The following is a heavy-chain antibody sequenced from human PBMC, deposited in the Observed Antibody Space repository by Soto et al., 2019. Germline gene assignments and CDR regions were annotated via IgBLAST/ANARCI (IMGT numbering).Heavy chain of an antibody. CDR2: IYYSGRT. CDR3: ARGGTRGYYYYMDV. Sequence: QVQLQESGPGLVKPSQTLSLTCTVSGGSISSGGYYWSWIRQHPGKGLEWIGYIYYSGRTYYNPSLKSRVTISVDTSKNQFSLKLSSVTAADTAVYYCARGGTRGYYYYMDVWGKGTTVTVSS. D-gene: IGHD1-1*01. V-gene: IGHV4-31*03. J-gene: IGHJ6*03. CDR1: GGSISSGGYY.